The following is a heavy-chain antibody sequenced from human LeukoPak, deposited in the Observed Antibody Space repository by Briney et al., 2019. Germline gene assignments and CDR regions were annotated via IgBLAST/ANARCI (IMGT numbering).Heavy chain of an antibody. J-gene: IGHJ3*02. CDR2: ISGSGGST. Sequence: GGSLRPSCEASGFTFGSYVMSWVRQAPGKGLEWVSAISGSGGSTYYADSVKGRFTISGDNSKNTLYLQMNSLRAEDTAVYYCARVRGAFDIWGQGTMVTVSS. D-gene: IGHD3-10*01. V-gene: IGHV3-23*01. CDR1: GFTFGSYV. CDR3: ARVRGAFDI.